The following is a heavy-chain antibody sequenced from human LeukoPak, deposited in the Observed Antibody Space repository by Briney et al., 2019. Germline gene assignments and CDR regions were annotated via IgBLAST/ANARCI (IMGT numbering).Heavy chain of an antibody. CDR1: GYTFTSYY. CDR2: INPSGGST. V-gene: IGHV1-46*03. CDR3: ARGIVVVPAARDNWFDP. J-gene: IGHJ5*02. D-gene: IGHD2-2*01. Sequence: ASVKVSCKASGYTFTSYYMHWARQAPGQGLEWMGIINPSGGSTSYAQKFQGRVTMTRDTSTSTVYMELSSLRSEDTAVYYCARGIVVVPAARDNWFDPWGQGTLVTVSS.